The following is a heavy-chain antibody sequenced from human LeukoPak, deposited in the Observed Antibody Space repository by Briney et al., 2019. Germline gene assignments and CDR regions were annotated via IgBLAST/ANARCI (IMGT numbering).Heavy chain of an antibody. J-gene: IGHJ5*02. CDR1: GGSISSSSYY. D-gene: IGHD3-10*01. CDR3: ARDRSPYYYGSGSYYPNNWFDP. V-gene: IGHV4-39*07. CDR2: IYYSGST. Sequence: SETLSLTCTVSGGSISSSSYYWGWIRQPPGKGLEWIGSIYYSGSTYYNPSLKSRVTMSVDTSKNQFSLKLSSVTAADTAVYYCARDRSPYYYGSGSYYPNNWFDPWGQGTLVTVSS.